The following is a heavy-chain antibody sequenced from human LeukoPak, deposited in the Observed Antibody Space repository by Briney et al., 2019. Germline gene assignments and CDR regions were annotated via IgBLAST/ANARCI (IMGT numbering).Heavy chain of an antibody. CDR1: GFTFSSYG. Sequence: LRLSCAASGFTFSSYGMHWVRQAPGKGREWVAVIWYDGSNKYYADSVKGRFTISRDNSKNTLYLQMNSLRAVDKAVYYCAKEGSDDSSGYYSLDYCGQGTLVTVSS. J-gene: IGHJ4*02. CDR3: AKEGSDDSSGYYSLDY. D-gene: IGHD3-22*01. CDR2: IWYDGSNK. V-gene: IGHV3-33*06.